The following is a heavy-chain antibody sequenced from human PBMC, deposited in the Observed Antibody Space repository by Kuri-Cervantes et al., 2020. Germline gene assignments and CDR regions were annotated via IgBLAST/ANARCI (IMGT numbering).Heavy chain of an antibody. J-gene: IGHJ5*02. CDR3: ARAPNTLMFGGGHNWFDP. CDR2: INPNSGST. V-gene: IGHV1-2*02. CDR1: GYTFTGYY. D-gene: IGHD3-16*01. Sequence: ASVKVSCKASGYTFTGYYMHWVRQAPGQGLEWMGWINPNSGSTKYAQKFQGRVTMTRDTSISTLYMELSRLRSEDTAVYYCARAPNTLMFGGGHNWFDPWGQGTLVTVSS.